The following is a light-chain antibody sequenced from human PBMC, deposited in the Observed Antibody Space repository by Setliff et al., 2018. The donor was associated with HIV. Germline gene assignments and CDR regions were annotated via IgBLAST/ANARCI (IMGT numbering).Light chain of an antibody. V-gene: IGLV2-14*03. CDR1: GSVVATSKY. CDR3: SIHRSRGYV. Sequence: QSVLTQPASVSGSPGQSITISCTGTGSVVATSKYVSWYQQHPGKAPKLIIYDIVTRPSGVSNRFSGSKSGGTASLTISGLQAEDEADYYCSIHRSRGYVFGSGTKVTVL. CDR2: DIV. J-gene: IGLJ1*01.